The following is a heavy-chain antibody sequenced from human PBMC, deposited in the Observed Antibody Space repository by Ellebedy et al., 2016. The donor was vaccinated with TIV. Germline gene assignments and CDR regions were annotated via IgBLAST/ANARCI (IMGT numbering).Heavy chain of an antibody. V-gene: IGHV3-30*02. CDR1: GFTFSSYG. CDR2: IRYDGSNK. J-gene: IGHJ4*02. D-gene: IGHD3-10*01. CDR3: ARGITMVRGVIITYYFDY. Sequence: GGSLRLSCAASGFTFSSYGMHRVRQAPGKGLEWVAFIRYDGSNKYYADSVKGRFTISRDNSKNTLYLQMNSLRAEDTAVYYCARGITMVRGVIITYYFDYWGQGTLVIVSS.